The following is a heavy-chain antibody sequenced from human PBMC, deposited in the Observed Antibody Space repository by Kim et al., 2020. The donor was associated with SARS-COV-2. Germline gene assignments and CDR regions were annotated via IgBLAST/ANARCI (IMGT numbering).Heavy chain of an antibody. V-gene: IGHV1-2*06. CDR2: INPNNGGT. Sequence: ASVKVSCKASGYTFTVYYIHWVRHAPGQGLEWVGRINPNNGGTNYAQKFQGRVTMTRDTSISTAYMELSRLRFDDTALYYCAREPTNWFDPWGQGTLVTVSS. CDR3: AREPTNWFDP. J-gene: IGHJ5*02. CDR1: GYTFTVYY.